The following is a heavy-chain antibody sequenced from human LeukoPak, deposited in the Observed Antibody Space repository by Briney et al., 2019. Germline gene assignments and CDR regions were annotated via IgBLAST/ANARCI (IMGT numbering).Heavy chain of an antibody. CDR2: ISSSSSTI. V-gene: IGHV3-48*04. Sequence: PGGSLRLSCAASGFTFSSYSMNWVRQAPGKGLEWVSYISSSSSTIYYADSVKGRFTISRDNAKNSLYLQMNSLRAEDTAVYYCARGGLSIVGATSDFDYWGQGTLVTVSS. CDR1: GFTFSSYS. D-gene: IGHD1-26*01. CDR3: ARGGLSIVGATSDFDY. J-gene: IGHJ4*02.